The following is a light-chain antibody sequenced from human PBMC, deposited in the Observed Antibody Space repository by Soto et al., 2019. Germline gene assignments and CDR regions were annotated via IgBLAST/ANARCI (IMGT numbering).Light chain of an antibody. CDR1: QSVISTY. V-gene: IGKV3-20*01. CDR2: DAS. J-gene: IGKJ2*01. CDR3: QQYETSPPMYT. Sequence: EIGLTQSPGTLSLSPRERATLSCRTSQSVISTYLAWYQQKPGQAPRLLIYDASRRATGIPDRFSGSGSGTDFTLTISRLEPEDFAVYYCQQYETSPPMYTFGQGTKLEIK.